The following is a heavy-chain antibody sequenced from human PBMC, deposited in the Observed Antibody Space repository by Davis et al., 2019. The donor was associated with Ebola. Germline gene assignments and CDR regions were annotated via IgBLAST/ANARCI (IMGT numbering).Heavy chain of an antibody. CDR3: ASFGWDYTLAFDI. Sequence: ESLKISCAASGFTFSTYYITWVRQAPGKGLEWVATIPHVGSAKYYVYSVKGRFTRSRDNAKNSVYLQMNSLRVEDTAVYYCASFGWDYTLAFDIWGQGTMVTVSS. D-gene: IGHD1-7*01. CDR1: GFTFSTYY. V-gene: IGHV3-7*01. J-gene: IGHJ3*02. CDR2: IPHVGSAK.